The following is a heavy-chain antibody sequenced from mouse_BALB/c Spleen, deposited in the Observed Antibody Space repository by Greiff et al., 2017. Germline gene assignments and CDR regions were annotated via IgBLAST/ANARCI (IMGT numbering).Heavy chain of an antibody. CDR1: GFNIKDTY. Sequence: LVESGAELVKPGASVKLSCTASGFNIKDTYMHWVKQRPEQGLEWIGRIDPANGNTKYDPKFQGKATITADTSSNTAYLQLSSLTSEDTAVYYCARPYDYDPYYYAMDYWGQGTSVTVSS. D-gene: IGHD2-4*01. CDR3: ARPYDYDPYYYAMDY. J-gene: IGHJ4*01. V-gene: IGHV14-3*02. CDR2: IDPANGNT.